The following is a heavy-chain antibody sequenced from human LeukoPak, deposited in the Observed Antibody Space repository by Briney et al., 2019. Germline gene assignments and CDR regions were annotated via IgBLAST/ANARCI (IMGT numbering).Heavy chain of an antibody. CDR1: GFTFSSYE. CDR3: ARDWDKIYDY. D-gene: IGHD1-26*01. V-gene: IGHV3-48*03. Sequence: GGSLRLSGAASGFTFSSYEMNWVRQAPGKGLEWVSYISSSGSTIYYADSVKGRFTISRDNAKDPLYLQMNSLRAEDTAVYYCARDWDKIYDYWGQGTLVTVSS. J-gene: IGHJ4*02. CDR2: ISSSGSTI.